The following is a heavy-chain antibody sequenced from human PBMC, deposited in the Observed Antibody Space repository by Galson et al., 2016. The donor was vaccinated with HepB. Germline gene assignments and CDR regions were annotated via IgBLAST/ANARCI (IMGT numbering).Heavy chain of an antibody. Sequence: TLSLTCAVSGGSLSSGGYSWSWVRQPPGKGLEWIGYIYHTGSTYYSPSLMSRVTISVDRSKNLFSLRLTSVTAADTAAYYCARYYYGSGIHSHFDYWGQGTLVTVSS. CDR1: GGSLSSGGYS. J-gene: IGHJ4*02. V-gene: IGHV4-30-2*01. CDR3: ARYYYGSGIHSHFDY. D-gene: IGHD3-10*01. CDR2: IYHTGST.